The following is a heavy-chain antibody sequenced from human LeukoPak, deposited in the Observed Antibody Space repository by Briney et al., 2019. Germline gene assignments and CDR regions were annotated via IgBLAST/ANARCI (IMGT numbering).Heavy chain of an antibody. J-gene: IGHJ5*02. D-gene: IGHD1-26*01. Sequence: ASVKVSCKASGYTFTGYYMHWVRQAPGQGLEWMGWINPNSGGTNYAQKFQGWVFMTTDTSTSTAYMELRSLRSDDTAVYYCARDMGIVGATNWFDPWGQGTLVTVSS. CDR2: INPNSGGT. CDR3: ARDMGIVGATNWFDP. V-gene: IGHV1-2*04. CDR1: GYTFTGYY.